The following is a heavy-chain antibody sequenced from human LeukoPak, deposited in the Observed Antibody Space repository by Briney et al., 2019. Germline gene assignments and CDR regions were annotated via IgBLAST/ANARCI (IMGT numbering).Heavy chain of an antibody. CDR3: AKDRSVYLEGFDS. J-gene: IGHJ5*01. CDR2: ISDDGRKK. CDR1: GFTFYTYA. D-gene: IGHD5/OR15-5a*01. V-gene: IGHV3-30*18. Sequence: PGGSLRLSCAASGFTFYTYAMSWVRQAPGEGLEWVAVISDDGRKKYYADSVEGRFTISRDNSKKTLYLQMNNLRDDDAAVYYCAKDRSVYLEGFDSWGQGTLVAVSS.